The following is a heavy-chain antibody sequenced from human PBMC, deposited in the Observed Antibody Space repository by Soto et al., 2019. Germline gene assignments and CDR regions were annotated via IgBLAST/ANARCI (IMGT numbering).Heavy chain of an antibody. CDR3: ASQVAATGAYYYYGMDV. CDR2: INPSGGST. V-gene: IGHV1-46*01. J-gene: IGHJ6*02. D-gene: IGHD2-15*01. Sequence: GASVKVSCKASGYTFTSYYMHWVRQAPGQGLEWMGIINPSGGSTSYAQKFQGRVTMTRGTSTSTVYMELSSLRSEDMAVYYCASQVAATGAYYYYGMDVWGQGTTVTVSS. CDR1: GYTFTSYY.